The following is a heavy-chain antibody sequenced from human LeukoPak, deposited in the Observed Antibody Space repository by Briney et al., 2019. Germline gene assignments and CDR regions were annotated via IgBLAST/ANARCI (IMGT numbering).Heavy chain of an antibody. D-gene: IGHD2/OR15-2a*01. Sequence: ASVKVSCKASGYTFTDYYLHWVRQAPGQGLEWMGKFNPNSGGTDYAQMFQGRVTMTRDTSINTAYMELSGLRSDDTAVYYCARDASTTRVISASDNWGQGTLVTVSS. V-gene: IGHV1-2*02. J-gene: IGHJ4*02. CDR3: ARDASTTRVISASDN. CDR2: FNPNSGGT. CDR1: GYTFTDYY.